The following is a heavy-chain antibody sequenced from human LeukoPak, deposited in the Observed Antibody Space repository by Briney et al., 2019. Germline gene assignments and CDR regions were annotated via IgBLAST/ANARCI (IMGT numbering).Heavy chain of an antibody. J-gene: IGHJ3*02. Sequence: GGSLRLSCAASGFTFSTYEMNWVRQAPGKGLEWVSYISSSGGTIHYSDSVKGRFTISRDNAKNSLYLQMNSLRAEDTAVYYCAREWLLLWDDAFDIWGQGTMVTVSS. CDR2: ISSSGGTI. D-gene: IGHD3-22*01. V-gene: IGHV3-48*03. CDR1: GFTFSTYE. CDR3: AREWLLLWDDAFDI.